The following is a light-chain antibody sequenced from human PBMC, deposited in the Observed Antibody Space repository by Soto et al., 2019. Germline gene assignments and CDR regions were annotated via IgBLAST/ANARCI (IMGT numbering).Light chain of an antibody. Sequence: DIQMTQSPSSLSASVGDRVTITCRASQGISNYLDWYQQKPGTPPKLLIYAAYTLKSGVPSRFSGSGSGTDFTFTISSLQPEDVANYYCQKDNSASSFGQGTKVEIK. V-gene: IGKV1-27*01. CDR3: QKDNSASS. CDR2: AAY. CDR1: QGISNY. J-gene: IGKJ1*01.